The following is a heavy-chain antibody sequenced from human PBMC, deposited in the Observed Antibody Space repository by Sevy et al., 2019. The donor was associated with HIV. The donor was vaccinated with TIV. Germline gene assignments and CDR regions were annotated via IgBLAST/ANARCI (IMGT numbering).Heavy chain of an antibody. V-gene: IGHV1-69*13. Sequence: ASVKVSCKASGGTFSSYAISWVRQAPGQGLEWMGGIIPIFGTANYAQKFQGRVTITADESTSTAYMELSSLRSEDTAVYYCARARQQLVRCSFVPWGQGTLVTVSS. J-gene: IGHJ5*02. CDR3: ARARQQLVRCSFVP. CDR1: GGTFSSYA. D-gene: IGHD6-13*01. CDR2: IIPIFGTA.